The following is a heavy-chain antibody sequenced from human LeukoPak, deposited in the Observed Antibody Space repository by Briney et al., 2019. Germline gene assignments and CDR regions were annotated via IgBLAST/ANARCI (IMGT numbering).Heavy chain of an antibody. Sequence: SETLSLTCTVSGGSISSGEHYWSWIRQPPGKGLEWIGYIYYSGNTYYKPSLKSRVSISVDTSKNQFSLKLSSVTAADTAVYYCARAWGDYYFDYWGQGVLVSVSS. D-gene: IGHD2-21*02. CDR2: IYYSGNT. CDR1: GGSISSGEHY. J-gene: IGHJ4*02. V-gene: IGHV4-30-4*01. CDR3: ARAWGDYYFDY.